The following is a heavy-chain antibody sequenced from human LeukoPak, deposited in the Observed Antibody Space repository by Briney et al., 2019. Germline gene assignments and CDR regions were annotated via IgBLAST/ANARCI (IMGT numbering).Heavy chain of an antibody. J-gene: IGHJ2*01. V-gene: IGHV4-39*07. D-gene: IGHD2-15*01. CDR2: IYYSGST. CDR1: GGSISSSSYY. Sequence: SETLSLTCTVSGGSISSSSYYWGWIRQPPGKGLEWIGSIYYSGSTYYNPSLKSRVTISVDTSKNQFSLKLSSVTAADTAVYYCARVYCSGGSCYYYWYFDLWGRGTLVTVSS. CDR3: ARVYCSGGSCYYYWYFDL.